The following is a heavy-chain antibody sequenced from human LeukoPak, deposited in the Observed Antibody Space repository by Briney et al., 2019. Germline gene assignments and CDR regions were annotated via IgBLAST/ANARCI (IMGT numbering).Heavy chain of an antibody. D-gene: IGHD6-19*01. CDR3: ARDLTYSGWYYFDY. CDR1: GFSFSSYG. V-gene: IGHV3-30*02. CDR2: IRYDGSNE. J-gene: IGHJ4*02. Sequence: GGSLTLSCAPSGFSFSSYGMHWVRLPQPTGLGWVGFIRYDGSNEYYADSVKGRFTISRDNSKNTLYLQMNSLRAEDSAVYYCARDLTYSGWYYFDYWGQGTLVTVSS.